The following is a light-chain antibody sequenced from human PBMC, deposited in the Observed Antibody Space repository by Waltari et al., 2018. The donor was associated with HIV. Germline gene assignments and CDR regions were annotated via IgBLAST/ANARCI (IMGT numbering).Light chain of an antibody. CDR2: GAS. J-gene: IGKJ4*01. Sequence: DIHMTQSPSSVSLSVGDNVPITCQASQSTGDKLAWYHVKTGDVPRLRVYGASKLQRAVPSRFAASDSGPLFSLTCTGLQSEDFGTYCGQQASSFPHTFGGGT. V-gene: IGKV1-12*01. CDR1: QSTGDK. CDR3: QQASSFPHT.